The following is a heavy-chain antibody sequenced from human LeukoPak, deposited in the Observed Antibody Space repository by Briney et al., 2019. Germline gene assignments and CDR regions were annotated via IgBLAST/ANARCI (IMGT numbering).Heavy chain of an antibody. CDR3: ARDYGLDCRSTSCAGAFDI. J-gene: IGHJ3*02. D-gene: IGHD2-2*01. CDR1: GFTFSSYW. V-gene: IGHV3-7*01. Sequence: QAGGSLRLSCEASGFTFSSYWMNWVRQAPGKGLEWVAYIKQDGSEKYYVDSVKGRFTISRDNARNSLYLQMKSLGAEDTAVYYCARDYGLDCRSTSCAGAFDIWGQGTMVTV. CDR2: IKQDGSEK.